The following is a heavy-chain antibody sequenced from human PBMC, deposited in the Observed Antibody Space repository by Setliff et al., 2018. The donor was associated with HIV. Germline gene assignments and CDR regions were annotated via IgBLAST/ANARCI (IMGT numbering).Heavy chain of an antibody. CDR3: ARAVIRREDRGMWTKLWSAPHHMNV. D-gene: IGHD3-10*01. CDR1: GGSISNYY. Sequence: SETLSLTCSLSGGSISNYYWVWIRQSPGKGLEWIGHIHYGGGTYYHPSLESRVSISRDTSKNQFSLNLRDVTAGDTALYYCARAVIRREDRGMWTKLWSAPHHMNVWGKGITVTVSS. V-gene: IGHV4-59*01. J-gene: IGHJ6*03. CDR2: IHYGGGT.